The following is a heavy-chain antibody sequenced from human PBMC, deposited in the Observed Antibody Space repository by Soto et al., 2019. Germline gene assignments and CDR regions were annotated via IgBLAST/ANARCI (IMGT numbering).Heavy chain of an antibody. CDR2: LYSGGST. CDR3: ARENPITRLRGYYCFDC. CDR1: GFTVSSNF. V-gene: IGHV3-53*04. J-gene: IGHJ4*02. D-gene: IGHD3-3*01. Sequence: GGSLRLSCAASGFTVSSNFMSWVRQAPGKGLEWVSVLYSGGSTYYADSVKGRFTISRHNSKNTLYLQMNSLRDEDTAVYYCARENPITRLRGYYCFDCWGQGTLVPVSS.